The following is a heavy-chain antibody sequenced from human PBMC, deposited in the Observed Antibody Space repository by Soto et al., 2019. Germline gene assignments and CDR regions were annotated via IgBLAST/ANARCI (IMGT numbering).Heavy chain of an antibody. V-gene: IGHV2-26*01. CDR2: IFSNDDK. CDR3: ARTPYDILTFDY. D-gene: IGHD3-9*01. CDR1: ELSLSNARMG. Sequence: QVTLKESGPVLVKPTETLTLTCTVSELSLSNARMGVSWIRQPPGKALEWLAHIFSNDDKSYTTSLKTRLTISKDTSKSQVVLTMTNMDPVDTATYYCARTPYDILTFDYWGQGTLVTVSS. J-gene: IGHJ4*02.